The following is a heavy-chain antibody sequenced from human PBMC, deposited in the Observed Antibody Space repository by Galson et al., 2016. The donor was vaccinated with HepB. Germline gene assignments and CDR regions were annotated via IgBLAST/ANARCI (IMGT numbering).Heavy chain of an antibody. Sequence: PALVKPTQTLTLTCTFSGFSLNTSEVGVGWVRQPPGKALKWLALIYWDGDKHYSPSLKSRLTITKDTPKNQVVLRMTNMDPVDTATYYCTHRVDYFGSGTYLPGVDYWGQGTLVTVSS. D-gene: IGHD3-10*01. CDR2: IYWDGDK. CDR1: GFSLNTSEVG. V-gene: IGHV2-5*02. J-gene: IGHJ4*02. CDR3: THRVDYFGSGTYLPGVDY.